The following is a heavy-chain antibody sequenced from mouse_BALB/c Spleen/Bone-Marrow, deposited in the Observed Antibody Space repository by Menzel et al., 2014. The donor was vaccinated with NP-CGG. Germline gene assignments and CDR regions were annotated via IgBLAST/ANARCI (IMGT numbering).Heavy chain of an antibody. J-gene: IGHJ3*01. D-gene: IGHD1-1*01. Sequence: EVQVVESGGGLVQPGGSLKLSCAASGFDFSRYWMRWVRQAPGKGLEWIGEINPDSSTINYTTSLKDKFIISRGNAKNTLYLQMSKVRSEDTALYYCSRLYYYGNFAYWGQGTLVTVSA. CDR1: GFDFSRYW. V-gene: IGHV4-1*02. CDR2: INPDSSTI. CDR3: SRLYYYGNFAY.